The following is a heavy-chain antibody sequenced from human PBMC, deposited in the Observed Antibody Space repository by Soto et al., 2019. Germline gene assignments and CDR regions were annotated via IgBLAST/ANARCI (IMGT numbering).Heavy chain of an antibody. V-gene: IGHV4-39*01. J-gene: IGHJ5*02. CDR3: VWSGYYFNWFDP. CDR2: IYYSGST. Sequence: SETLSLTCTVSGGSISSSSYYWGWIRQPPGKGLEWIGSIYYSGSTYYNPSLKSRVTISVDTSKNQFSMKLSSVTAADTAVYYCVWSGYYFNWFDPWGQGTLVTVSS. D-gene: IGHD3-3*01. CDR1: GGSISSSSYY.